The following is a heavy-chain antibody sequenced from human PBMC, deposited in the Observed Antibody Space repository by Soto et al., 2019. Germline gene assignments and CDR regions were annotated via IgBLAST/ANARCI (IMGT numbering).Heavy chain of an antibody. J-gene: IGHJ3*02. D-gene: IGHD2-2*01. V-gene: IGHV1-2*04. CDR2: INPNSGGT. CDR3: ARGYCSSTSCYAGYAFDI. CDR1: GYTFTGYY. Sequence: QVQLVQSGAEVKKPGASVKVSCKASGYTFTGYYMHWVRQAPGQGLEWMGWINPNSGGTNYAQKFQGWVTMTRDTSISTAYMELSRLRSDDTAVYYCARGYCSSTSCYAGYAFDIWGQGTMVTVSS.